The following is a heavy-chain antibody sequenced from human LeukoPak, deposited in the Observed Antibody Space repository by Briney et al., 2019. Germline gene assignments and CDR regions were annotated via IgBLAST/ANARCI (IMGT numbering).Heavy chain of an antibody. Sequence: SETLSLTCAVYGESFSGYYWTWIRQPPGKGLEWIGEINHSGSTNDNPSLKSRVTISVDTSKNQFSLKLSSVTAADTAVYYCARGNRGVMLYYSYMDVWGKGTTVTVSS. D-gene: IGHD3-16*01. CDR3: ARGNRGVMLYYSYMDV. V-gene: IGHV4-34*01. J-gene: IGHJ6*03. CDR2: INHSGST. CDR1: GESFSGYY.